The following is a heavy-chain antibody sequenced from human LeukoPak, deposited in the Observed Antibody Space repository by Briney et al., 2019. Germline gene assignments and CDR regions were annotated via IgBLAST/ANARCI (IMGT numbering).Heavy chain of an antibody. V-gene: IGHV4-31*03. Sequence: SETLSLTCTVSGGSISSGGYYWSWIRQHPGKGLEWIGYIYYSGSTYYNPSLKSRVTISVDTSKNQFSLKLSSVTAADTAVYYCARHMEKQFRYYFDYWGQGTLVTVSS. CDR3: ARHMEKQFRYYFDY. CDR2: IYYSGST. D-gene: IGHD1-14*01. J-gene: IGHJ4*02. CDR1: GGSISSGGYY.